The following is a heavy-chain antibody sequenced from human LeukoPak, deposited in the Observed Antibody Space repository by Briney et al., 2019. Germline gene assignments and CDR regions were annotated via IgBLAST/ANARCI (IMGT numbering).Heavy chain of an antibody. CDR2: IIPIFGTA. CDR1: GGTFSSYA. D-gene: IGHD2-2*03. Sequence: GASVKVSCKASGGTFSSYAISWVRQAPGQGLEWMGGIIPIFGTANYAQKFQGRVTITTDESTSTAYMELSSLRSEDTAVYYCAREGGPGYCSSTSCYYYYMDGWGKGTTVTVSS. J-gene: IGHJ6*03. V-gene: IGHV1-69*05. CDR3: AREGGPGYCSSTSCYYYYMDG.